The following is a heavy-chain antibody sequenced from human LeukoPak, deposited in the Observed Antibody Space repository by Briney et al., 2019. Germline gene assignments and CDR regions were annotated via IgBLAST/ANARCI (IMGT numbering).Heavy chain of an antibody. CDR2: IYYSGST. J-gene: IGHJ5*02. D-gene: IGHD1-1*01. CDR1: GGSVISYY. CDR3: ARHGSDDGWFDP. Sequence: SETLSLTCTVSGGSVISYYWSWIRQPPGKGLEWIGYIYYSGSTNYNPSLKSRVTISVDTSKNQFSLKLSSVTAADTAVYYCARHGSDDGWFDPWGQGTLVTVSS. V-gene: IGHV4-59*08.